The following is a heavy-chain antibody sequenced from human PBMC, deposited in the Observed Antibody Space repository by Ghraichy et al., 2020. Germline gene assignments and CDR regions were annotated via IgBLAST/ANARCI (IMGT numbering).Heavy chain of an antibody. CDR1: GFTFSSYD. D-gene: IGHD6-19*01. J-gene: IGHJ3*02. CDR3: ARAYSSGWYPEVAFDI. CDR2: IGTAGDT. Sequence: ETLSLTCAASGFTFSSYDMHWVRQATGKGLEWVSAIGTAGDTYYPGSVKGRFTIFRENAKNSLYLQMNSLRAGDTAVYYCARAYSSGWYPEVAFDIWGQGTMVTVSS. V-gene: IGHV3-13*01.